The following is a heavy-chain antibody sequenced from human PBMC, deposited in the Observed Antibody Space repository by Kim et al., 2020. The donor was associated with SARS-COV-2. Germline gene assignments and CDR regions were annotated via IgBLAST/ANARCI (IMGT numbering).Heavy chain of an antibody. CDR3: ARESNTVNDN. J-gene: IGHJ4*02. Sequence: SETLSLNCTVSGGSISSSYWSWFRQSAEKGLEWIGRIYTTGGTNYNPALKSRVSMSVDTSKNQVSLKVNYVTAADTAVYYCARESNTVNDNWGQGTLVT. D-gene: IGHD4-17*01. V-gene: IGHV4-4*07. CDR2: IYTTGGT. CDR1: GGSISSSY.